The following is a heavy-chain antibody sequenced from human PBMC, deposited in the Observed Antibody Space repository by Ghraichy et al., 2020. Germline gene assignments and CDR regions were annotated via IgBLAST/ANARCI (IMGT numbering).Heavy chain of an antibody. J-gene: IGHJ6*02. V-gene: IGHV3-53*01. CDR3: ARGLMTVRGVVHDHYYAMDV. D-gene: IGHD3-10*01. CDR2: IYTDGTT. CDR1: GFSVLTYY. Sequence: GGSLRLSCAASGFSVLTYYMNWVRQAPGKGLEWVSIIYTDGTTYYADSAKGRFTISRDKSKNTLNLQMNSLRAEDTAVYFCARGLMTVRGVVHDHYYAMDVWGQGTTVTVSS.